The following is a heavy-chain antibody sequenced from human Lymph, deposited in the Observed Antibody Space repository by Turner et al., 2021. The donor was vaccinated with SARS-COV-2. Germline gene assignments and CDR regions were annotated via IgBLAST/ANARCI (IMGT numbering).Heavy chain of an antibody. D-gene: IGHD6-19*01. CDR3: ATDRSSGWPHYYYYTMYV. CDR2: FDPEDGKT. V-gene: IGHV1-24*01. J-gene: IGHJ6*02. CDR1: GYTLTELS. Sequence: QVQLVQSGAEVKKPGASVKVSLKVSGYTLTELSMHWVRQAPGKGLEWMGGFDPEDGKTIYAQKFQGRVTMTEDTSTDTAYMELSSLRSEDTAVYYCATDRSSGWPHYYYYTMYVWGQGTTVTVSS.